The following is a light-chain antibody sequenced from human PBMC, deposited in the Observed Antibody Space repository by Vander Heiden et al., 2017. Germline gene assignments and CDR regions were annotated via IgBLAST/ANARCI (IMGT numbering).Light chain of an antibody. J-gene: IGLJ3*02. V-gene: IGLV2-11*01. CDR3: CSYAGSYTWV. CDR2: DVR. Sequence: QSALTQPRSVSGSPGQSVTISCTGTSSDVGGHNYVSWYQQHPSKAPKLMIYDVRKRPSGVPDRFSGSKSGNTASLTISGLQAEDEADYYCCSYAGSYTWVFGGGTKLTVL. CDR1: SSDVGGHNY.